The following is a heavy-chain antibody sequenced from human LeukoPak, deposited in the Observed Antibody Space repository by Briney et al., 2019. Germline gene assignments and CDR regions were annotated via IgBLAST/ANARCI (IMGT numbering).Heavy chain of an antibody. CDR3: TRHTVIAAAGNEVDY. D-gene: IGHD6-13*01. V-gene: IGHV3-73*01. Sequence: GGSLKLSCAASGFTFSSSAMHWVRQASGKGLEWVGRIRSKANSYATAYAASVKGRFTISRDDSKNTAYLQMNSLKTEDTAVYYCTRHTVIAAAGNEVDYWGQGTLVTVSS. CDR1: GFTFSSSA. CDR2: IRSKANSYAT. J-gene: IGHJ4*02.